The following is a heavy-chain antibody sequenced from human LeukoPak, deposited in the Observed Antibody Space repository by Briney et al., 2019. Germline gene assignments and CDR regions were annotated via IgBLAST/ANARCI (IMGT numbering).Heavy chain of an antibody. V-gene: IGHV5-51*01. Sequence: GESLKISCKSSGYTFTTYWIAWVRQMPGKGLAWVGIIYPGDSDTRYSPSFQGQVTIFADKSISTAYLQWSSLKASDTAMYYCARRLGYCSGGSCSVDYFGMDVWGQGTTVTVSS. CDR1: GYTFTTYW. CDR3: ARRLGYCSGGSCSVDYFGMDV. CDR2: IYPGDSDT. J-gene: IGHJ6*02. D-gene: IGHD2-15*01.